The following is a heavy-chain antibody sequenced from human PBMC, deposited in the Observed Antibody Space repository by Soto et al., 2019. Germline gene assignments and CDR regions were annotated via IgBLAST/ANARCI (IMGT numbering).Heavy chain of an antibody. CDR1: GYSFTYYW. CDR3: ARGQFGGNFRVALDP. Sequence: PGESLKISCKGSGYSFTYYWIAWVRQMPGKGLEWMGIIYPGDSDVRYSPSFQGQVTILADKPINTAYLQWSSLKASDTAIYYCARGQFGGNFRVALDPWGQGTLVTVSS. V-gene: IGHV5-51*01. CDR2: IYPGDSDV. J-gene: IGHJ5*02. D-gene: IGHD2-21*02.